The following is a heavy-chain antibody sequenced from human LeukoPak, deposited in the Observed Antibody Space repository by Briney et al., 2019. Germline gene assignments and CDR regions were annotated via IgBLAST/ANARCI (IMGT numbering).Heavy chain of an antibody. V-gene: IGHV1-8*01. CDR1: GYTFTSYD. D-gene: IGHD5-18*01. J-gene: IGHJ6*03. Sequence: ASVTVSSTASGYTFTSYDINWVRQAPGQGLEWRGWMTPNSGNTGYAQKFQGRVTMTRNTSISTAYMELSSLRSEDTAVYYCALRGYSYGSPYYYYYMDVWGKGTTVTVSS. CDR2: MTPNSGNT. CDR3: ALRGYSYGSPYYYYYMDV.